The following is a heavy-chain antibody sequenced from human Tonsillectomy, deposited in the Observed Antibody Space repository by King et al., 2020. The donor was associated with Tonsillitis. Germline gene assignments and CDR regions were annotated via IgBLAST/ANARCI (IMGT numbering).Heavy chain of an antibody. Sequence: QLQESGPGLVKPSETLSLTCTVSGGSISSYYWSWIRQPPGKGLEWIGYIYYSGSTNYNPSLKSRVTISVDTSKNQFSLKLSSVTAADTAVYYCARGGIAVAGTSWDYWGQGTLVTVSS. J-gene: IGHJ4*02. CDR3: ARGGIAVAGTSWDY. CDR2: IYYSGST. D-gene: IGHD6-19*01. CDR1: GGSISSYY. V-gene: IGHV4-59*01.